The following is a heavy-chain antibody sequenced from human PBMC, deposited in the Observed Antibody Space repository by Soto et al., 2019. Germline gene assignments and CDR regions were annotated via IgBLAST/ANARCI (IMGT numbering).Heavy chain of an antibody. V-gene: IGHV3-23*01. Sequence: PGGSLGLSCVASGFTFSIYAMSWVRQAPGKGLEWVSSISGSGNTTNYADSVKGRFSISRDNSKNTLNLQMNSLRAEDTAVYSCAKVVFKYGQTEDFWGPGTLVTVSS. D-gene: IGHD2-15*01. CDR1: GFTFSIYA. CDR3: AKVVFKYGQTEDF. J-gene: IGHJ4*02. CDR2: ISGSGNTT.